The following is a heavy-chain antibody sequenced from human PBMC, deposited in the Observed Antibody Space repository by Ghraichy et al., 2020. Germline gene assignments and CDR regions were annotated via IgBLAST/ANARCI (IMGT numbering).Heavy chain of an antibody. CDR1: GFTFSTFG. J-gene: IGHJ2*01. CDR3: ARIPVAGNWYYDL. Sequence: GGSLRLSCAASGFTFSTFGMSWVRQAPGKGLEWVSSISSSSGYIYSADSVKGRFTISRDNAKNSLYLQMNSLRAEDTAMYYCARIPVAGNWYYDLWGRGTLFSVSS. V-gene: IGHV3-21*01. CDR2: ISSSSGYI. D-gene: IGHD6-19*01.